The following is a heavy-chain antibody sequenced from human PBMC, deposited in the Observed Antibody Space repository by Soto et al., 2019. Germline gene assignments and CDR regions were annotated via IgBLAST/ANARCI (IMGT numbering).Heavy chain of an antibody. V-gene: IGHV4-59*01. CDR1: GGSISSYY. J-gene: IGHJ4*02. D-gene: IGHD6-6*01. CDR2: IYYSGST. CDR3: ARDRGIADRPGFFDY. Sequence: QVQLQESGPGLVKPSETLSLTCTVSGGSISSYYWSWIRQPPGKGLEWIGYIYYSGSTNYNPSLKSRVPISVDTSKNQFSLKLSSVTAADTAVYYCARDRGIADRPGFFDYWGQGTLVTVSS.